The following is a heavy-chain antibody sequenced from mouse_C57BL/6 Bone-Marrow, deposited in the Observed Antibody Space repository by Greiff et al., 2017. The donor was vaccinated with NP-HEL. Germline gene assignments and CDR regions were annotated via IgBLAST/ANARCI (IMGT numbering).Heavy chain of an antibody. J-gene: IGHJ4*01. D-gene: IGHD2-1*01. Sequence: VKLQQPGAELVRPGTSVKLSCKASGYTFTSYWMHWVKQRPGQGLEWIGVIDPSDSYTNYNQKFKGKATLTVDTSSSTAYMQLSSLTSEDSAVYYCARGLYYGNFYYAMDYWGQGTSVTVSS. CDR1: GYTFTSYW. V-gene: IGHV1-59*01. CDR2: IDPSDSYT. CDR3: ARGLYYGNFYYAMDY.